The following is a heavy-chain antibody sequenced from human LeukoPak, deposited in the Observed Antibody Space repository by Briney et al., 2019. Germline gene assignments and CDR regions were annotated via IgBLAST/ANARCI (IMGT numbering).Heavy chain of an antibody. J-gene: IGHJ4*02. CDR3: ARDLGYCSSTSCYAIFDY. Sequence: GGSLRLSCAASGFTVSSNYMSWVRQAPGKGLEWVSVIYSGGSTYYADSVKGRFTISRDNSKNTLYLQMNSLRAEDTAVYYCARDLGYCSSTSCYAIFDYGGREP. D-gene: IGHD2-2*01. V-gene: IGHV3-66*01. CDR2: IYSGGST. CDR1: GFTVSSNY.